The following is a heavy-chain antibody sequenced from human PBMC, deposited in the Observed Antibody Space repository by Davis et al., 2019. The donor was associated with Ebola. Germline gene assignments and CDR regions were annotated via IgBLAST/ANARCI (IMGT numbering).Heavy chain of an antibody. V-gene: IGHV5-51*01. CDR2: IYPGDSDT. CDR1: GYSFTSYW. CDR3: ARRRITGKGPWGYFDY. Sequence: GESLKISCKGSGYSFTSYWIGWVRQMPGKGLEWMGIIYPGDSDTRYSPSFQGQVTISADKSISTAYLQWSSLKASDTAMYYCARRRITGKGPWGYFDYWGQGTLVTVSS. D-gene: IGHD1-20*01. J-gene: IGHJ4*02.